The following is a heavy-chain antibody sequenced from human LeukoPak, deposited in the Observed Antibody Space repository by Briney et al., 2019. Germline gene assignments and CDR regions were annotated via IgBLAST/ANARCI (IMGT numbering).Heavy chain of an antibody. CDR3: ARALTMVRGKYFDY. Sequence: SETLSLTCAVYGGSFSGYYWSWIRQPPGKGLEWIGYIYYSGSTNYNPSLKSRVTISVDTSKNQFSLKLSSVTAADTAVYYCARALTMVRGKYFDYWGQGTLVTVSS. V-gene: IGHV4-59*01. D-gene: IGHD3-10*01. J-gene: IGHJ4*02. CDR1: GGSFSGYY. CDR2: IYYSGST.